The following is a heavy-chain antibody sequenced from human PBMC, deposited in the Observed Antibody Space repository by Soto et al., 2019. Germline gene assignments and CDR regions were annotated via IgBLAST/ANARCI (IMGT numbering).Heavy chain of an antibody. CDR1: GGSISSGGYY. Sequence: QVQLQESGPGLVKPSQTLSLTCTVSGGSISSGGYYWSWFRQHPGKGLEWIGYIYNSGSTSYNPCLKRRLTISVDTSKNQFSLKLSSVTAADTAVYYCARGFVYDYGMVVWVKGTTVTVSS. V-gene: IGHV4-31*03. CDR3: ARGFVYDYGMVV. J-gene: IGHJ6*04. D-gene: IGHD3-3*01. CDR2: IYNSGST.